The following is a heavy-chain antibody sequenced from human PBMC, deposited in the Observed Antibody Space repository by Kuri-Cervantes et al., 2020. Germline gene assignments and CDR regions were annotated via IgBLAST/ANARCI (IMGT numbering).Heavy chain of an antibody. D-gene: IGHD3-10*01. CDR1: GGSISSYY. J-gene: IGHJ3*02. CDR3: ARARGSGSLRGAFDI. CDR2: IYYSGST. V-gene: IGHV4-59*12. Sequence: SETLSLTCTVSGGSISSYYWSWIRQPPGKGLEWIGYIYYSGSTNYNPSLKSRVTISVDTSKNQFSLKLSSVTAADTAVYYCARARGSGSLRGAFDIWGQGTMVTVSS.